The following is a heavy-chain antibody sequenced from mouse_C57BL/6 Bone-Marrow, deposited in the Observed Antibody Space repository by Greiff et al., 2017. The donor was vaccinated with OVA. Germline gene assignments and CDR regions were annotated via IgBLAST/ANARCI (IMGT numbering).Heavy chain of an antibody. D-gene: IGHD1-1*01. CDR1: GYTFTSYT. CDR2: INPSSGYT. V-gene: IGHV1-4*01. CDR3: AREIITTVAKSYYFDY. Sequence: QVQLQQSGAELARPGASVKMSCKASGYTFTSYTMHWVKQRPGQGLEWIGYINPSSGYTKYNQKFKDKATLTADKSSSTAYMQLSSLTSEDSAVYYCAREIITTVAKSYYFDYWGQGTTLTVSS. J-gene: IGHJ2*01.